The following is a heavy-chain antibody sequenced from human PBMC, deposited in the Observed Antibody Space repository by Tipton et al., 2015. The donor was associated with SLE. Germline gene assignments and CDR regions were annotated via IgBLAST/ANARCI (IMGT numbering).Heavy chain of an antibody. CDR2: VYGTEIA. V-gene: IGHV4-4*07. D-gene: IGHD3-10*01. CDR3: ARRGFREFDSSFDS. CDR1: GDSVGTNY. Sequence: LRLSCTVSGDSVGTNYWNCIRQPAGKGLEWIGRVYGTEIANYNPSLESRVTMSVDTSQNQFSLKLTSVTAADTAVYYCARRGFREFDSSFDSWGQGILVTVSS. J-gene: IGHJ5*01.